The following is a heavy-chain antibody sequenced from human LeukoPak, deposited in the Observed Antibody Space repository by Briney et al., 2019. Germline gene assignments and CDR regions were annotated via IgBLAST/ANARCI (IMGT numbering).Heavy chain of an antibody. Sequence: SGPALVNPTQTLTLTCTFSGFSLTTSGMSVSWIRQPPGKALEWLARIDWDDDKYYSTSLKTRLAISKDTSKNQVVLTMPNMDPVDTATYYCARTKPHCSGGSCYTNYFDPWGQGTLVTVSS. D-gene: IGHD2-15*01. CDR3: ARTKPHCSGGSCYTNYFDP. CDR2: IDWDDDK. V-gene: IGHV2-70*11. CDR1: GFSLTTSGMS. J-gene: IGHJ5*02.